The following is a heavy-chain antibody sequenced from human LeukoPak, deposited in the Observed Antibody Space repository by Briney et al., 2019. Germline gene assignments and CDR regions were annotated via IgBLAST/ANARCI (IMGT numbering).Heavy chain of an antibody. CDR2: INHSGST. CDR3: ARNTRRIVVVPAAFDY. V-gene: IGHV4-34*01. J-gene: IGHJ4*02. CDR1: GGSFSGYY. Sequence: SETLSLTCAVYGGSFSGYYWSWIRQPPGEGLEWIGEINHSGSTNYNPSLKSRVTISVDTSRNQFSLKLSSVTAADTAVYYCARNTRRIVVVPAAFDYWGQGTLVTVSS. D-gene: IGHD2-2*01.